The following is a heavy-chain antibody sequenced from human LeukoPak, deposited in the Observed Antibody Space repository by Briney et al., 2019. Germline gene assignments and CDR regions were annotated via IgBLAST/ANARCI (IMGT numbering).Heavy chain of an antibody. J-gene: IGHJ5*02. CDR1: GGSFSGYY. V-gene: IGHV4-34*01. CDR2: INHSGST. D-gene: IGHD4-17*01. Sequence: SETLSLTCAVYGGSFSGYYWSWIRQPPGKGLEWIGEINHSGSTYYNPSLKSRVAISVDTSKNQFSLKLSSVTAADTAVYYCARDYGDYGGWFDPWGQGTLVTVSS. CDR3: ARDYGDYGGWFDP.